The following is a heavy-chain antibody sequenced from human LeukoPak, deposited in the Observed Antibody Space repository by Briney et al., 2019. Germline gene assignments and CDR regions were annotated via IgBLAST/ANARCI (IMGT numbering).Heavy chain of an antibody. D-gene: IGHD2-21*01. J-gene: IGHJ4*02. Sequence: GGSLRLSCTTAGFTFSNYGMHWVRQAPGKGLEWVTFIRSDGSIKYYADSVKGRFTISRDNSKNTLFLEMKSLRAEDTAVYYCAKDLWTPYFDYWGQGTLVTVSS. V-gene: IGHV3-30*02. CDR1: GFTFSNYG. CDR2: IRSDGSIK. CDR3: AKDLWTPYFDY.